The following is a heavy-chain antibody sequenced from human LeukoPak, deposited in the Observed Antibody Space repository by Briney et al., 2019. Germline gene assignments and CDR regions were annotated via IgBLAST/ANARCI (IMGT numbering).Heavy chain of an antibody. CDR2: ISYDGSNK. J-gene: IGHJ4*02. CDR3: ARGPLTSKYYYDSSGYVDY. D-gene: IGHD3-22*01. Sequence: GGSLRLSCAASGFTFSNYAIHWVRQAPGKGLEWVAVISYDGSNKYYADSVKGRFTISRDNSKNTLYLQMNSLRAEDTAVYYCARGPLTSKYYYDSSGYVDYWGQGTLVTVSS. V-gene: IGHV3-30*04. CDR1: GFTFSNYA.